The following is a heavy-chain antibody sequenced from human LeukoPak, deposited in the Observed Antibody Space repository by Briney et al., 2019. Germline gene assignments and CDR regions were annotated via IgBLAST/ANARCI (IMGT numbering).Heavy chain of an antibody. V-gene: IGHV4-34*01. CDR3: ARSRIAARRFDY. J-gene: IGHJ4*02. Sequence: PSETLSLTCAVYGGSFSGYYWSWIRQPPGKGLEWIGEINHSGSTNYNPSLKSRVTISVDTSKNQFSLKLSSVTAADTAVYYCARSRIAARRFDYWGQGTLVTVSP. CDR1: GGSFSGYY. CDR2: INHSGST. D-gene: IGHD6-6*01.